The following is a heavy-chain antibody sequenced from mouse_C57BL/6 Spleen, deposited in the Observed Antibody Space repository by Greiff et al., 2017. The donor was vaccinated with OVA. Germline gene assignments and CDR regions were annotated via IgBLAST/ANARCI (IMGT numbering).Heavy chain of an antibody. J-gene: IGHJ3*01. V-gene: IGHV1-84*01. Sequence: QVQLKESGPELVTPGASVTISCKASGYTFTDYYINWVKQRPGQGLEWIGWIYPGSGNTKYNEKFKGKATLTVDTSSSTAYMQLSSLTSEDSAVYFWARSNGFYGNYPWFAYWGQGTLVTVSA. D-gene: IGHD2-1*01. CDR2: IYPGSGNT. CDR1: GYTFTDYY. CDR3: ARSNGFYGNYPWFAY.